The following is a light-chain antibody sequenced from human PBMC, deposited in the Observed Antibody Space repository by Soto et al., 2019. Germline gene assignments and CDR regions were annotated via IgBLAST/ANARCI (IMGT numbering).Light chain of an antibody. CDR1: LTTSIY. CDR3: QQSYSAPPT. J-gene: IGKJ1*01. CDR2: AAS. V-gene: IGKV1-39*01. Sequence: GDRVTITCRASLTTSIYLNWYQHKPGKAPRLLIYAASSLQSGVPSRFSGSGSGTDFTLTISSLQAEDFATYYCQQSYSAPPTFGQGTKVESK.